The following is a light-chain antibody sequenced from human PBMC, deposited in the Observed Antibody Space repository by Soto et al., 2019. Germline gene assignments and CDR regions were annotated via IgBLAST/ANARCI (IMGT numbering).Light chain of an antibody. CDR3: QQSYSIFMYT. V-gene: IGKV1-5*01. CDR2: DAS. Sequence: DIQMTQSPSTLSASVGDRVTVTCRASQSINGWLAWYQQKPGKAPKLLIYDASSLQSGVPSRFTGSGFGTEFTLTISILQPEDFATYYFQQSYSIFMYTFGQGTQLEIK. J-gene: IGKJ2*01. CDR1: QSINGW.